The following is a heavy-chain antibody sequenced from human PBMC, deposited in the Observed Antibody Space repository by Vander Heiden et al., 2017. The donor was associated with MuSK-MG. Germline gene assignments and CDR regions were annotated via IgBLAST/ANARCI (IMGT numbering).Heavy chain of an antibody. V-gene: IGHV3-7*03. J-gene: IGHJ4*02. CDR1: GFTFSRYW. Sequence: EVQLVESGGGLVQPGGSLRLSCAASGFTFSRYWMSWVSQAPGKGLEWVANIKQDGSEKYYVDSVKGRFTISRDNDKNSLHLQMSSLRVEDTAVYYCARGVGSGRYGYFDYWGQGTLVTVSS. D-gene: IGHD6-19*01. CDR2: IKQDGSEK. CDR3: ARGVGSGRYGYFDY.